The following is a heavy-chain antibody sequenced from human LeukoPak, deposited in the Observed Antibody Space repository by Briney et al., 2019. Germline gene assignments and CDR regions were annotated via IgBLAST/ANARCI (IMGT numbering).Heavy chain of an antibody. D-gene: IGHD1-1*01. Sequence: GGSLRLSCAASGFTFSSYGMHWVRQAPGKGLEWVAFIRYDGSNKYYADSVKGRFTISRDNSKNTLYLQMNSLRAEDTAVYYCAKDTPQLERRGYNWFDPWGQGTLVTVSS. J-gene: IGHJ5*02. CDR3: AKDTPQLERRGYNWFDP. CDR1: GFTFSSYG. CDR2: IRYDGSNK. V-gene: IGHV3-30*02.